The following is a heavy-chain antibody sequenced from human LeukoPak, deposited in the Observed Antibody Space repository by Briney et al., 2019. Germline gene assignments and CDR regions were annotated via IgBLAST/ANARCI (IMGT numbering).Heavy chain of an antibody. CDR3: ASRLTGDYYYYYYMDV. J-gene: IGHJ6*03. V-gene: IGHV1-69*13. Sequence: SVKVSCKASGGTFSSYAISWVRQAPGQGLEWMGGIIPIFGTANYAQKFQGRVTITADESTSTAYMELSSLRSEDTAVYYCASRLTGDYYYYYYMDVWGKGTTVTVSS. CDR1: GGTFSSYA. CDR2: IIPIFGTA. D-gene: IGHD7-27*01.